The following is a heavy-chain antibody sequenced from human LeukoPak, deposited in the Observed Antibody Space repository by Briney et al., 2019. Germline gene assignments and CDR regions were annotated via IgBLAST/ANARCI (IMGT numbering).Heavy chain of an antibody. D-gene: IGHD3-3*01. CDR2: ISSSSSYI. CDR3: ARENYYDFWSGSLYYYYMDV. CDR1: GFTFSSYS. J-gene: IGHJ6*03. V-gene: IGHV3-21*01. Sequence: GGSLRLSCAASGFTFSSYSMNWVRQAPGKGLEWVSSISSSSSYIYYADSVKGRFTISRDNAKNSLYLQMNSLRAEDTAVYYCARENYYDFWSGSLYYYYMDVWGKGTTVTVSS.